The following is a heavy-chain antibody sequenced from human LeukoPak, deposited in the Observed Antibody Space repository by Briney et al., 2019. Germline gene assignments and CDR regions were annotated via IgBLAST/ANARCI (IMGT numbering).Heavy chain of an antibody. J-gene: IGHJ4*02. Sequence: GGSLRLSCAVSGFSVSGYWMTWVRQAPGKGLEWVANIKQDGSEKNYVDSVKGRFTISRDNAKNSLYLQMNSLRAEDTAVYYCARRGSGWQALDYWGQGTLVTVSS. CDR3: ARRGSGWQALDY. CDR1: GFSVSGYW. CDR2: IKQDGSEK. V-gene: IGHV3-7*01. D-gene: IGHD6-19*01.